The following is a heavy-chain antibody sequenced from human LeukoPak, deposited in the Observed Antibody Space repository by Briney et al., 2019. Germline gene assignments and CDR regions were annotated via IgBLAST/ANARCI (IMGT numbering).Heavy chain of an antibody. V-gene: IGHV3-23*01. J-gene: IGHJ4*02. CDR3: ARDSSMLRGPLVIYYFDF. CDR2: ISGGGDDT. D-gene: IGHD3-10*01. CDR1: GFTFSSYG. Sequence: GGSLRLSCAASGFTFSSYGMTWVRQAPGKGLEWVSIISGGGDDTYYADSVKGRFTISRDNSKNTLYLQMNSLRVEDTAVYYCARDSSMLRGPLVIYYFDFWGQGTLVTVSS.